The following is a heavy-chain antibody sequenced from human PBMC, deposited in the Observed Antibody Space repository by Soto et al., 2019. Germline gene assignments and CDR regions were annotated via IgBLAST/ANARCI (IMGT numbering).Heavy chain of an antibody. CDR2: ISSNGGST. Sequence: VGSLRLSCSASGFTFSSYAMHWVRQAPGKGLEYVSAISSNGGSTYYADSVKGRFTISRDNSKNTLYLQMSSLRAEDTAVYYCVKDRGTAMVFFDYWGQGTLVTVSS. V-gene: IGHV3-64D*06. J-gene: IGHJ4*02. D-gene: IGHD5-18*01. CDR3: VKDRGTAMVFFDY. CDR1: GFTFSSYA.